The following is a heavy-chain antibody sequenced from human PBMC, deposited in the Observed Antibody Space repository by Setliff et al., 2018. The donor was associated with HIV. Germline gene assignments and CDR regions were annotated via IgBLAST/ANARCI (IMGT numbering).Heavy chain of an antibody. Sequence: PSETLSLTCTVSGGSISSGGYYWSWIRQHPGKGLEYIGYIYYSGSTYYNPSLKSRVTISVDTSKNQFSLRLNSVTAADTAVYYCARDGIYDYSNYVDAFDIWSQGTMVTVSS. CDR2: IYYSGST. D-gene: IGHD4-4*01. CDR1: GGSISSGGYY. CDR3: ARDGIYDYSNYVDAFDI. J-gene: IGHJ3*02. V-gene: IGHV4-31*03.